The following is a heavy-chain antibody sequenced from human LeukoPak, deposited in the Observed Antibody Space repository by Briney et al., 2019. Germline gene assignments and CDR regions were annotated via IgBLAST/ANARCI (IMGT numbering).Heavy chain of an antibody. Sequence: ASVKVSCKASGGTFSSYAISWVRQAPGQGLEWMGGIIPIFGTANYAQKFQGRVTITADKSTSTAYMELSSLRSEDTAVYYCARVDCSGGSCIRFGGGAFDIWGQGTMVTVSS. CDR1: GGTFSSYA. V-gene: IGHV1-69*06. J-gene: IGHJ3*02. CDR3: ARVDCSGGSCIRFGGGAFDI. D-gene: IGHD2-15*01. CDR2: IIPIFGTA.